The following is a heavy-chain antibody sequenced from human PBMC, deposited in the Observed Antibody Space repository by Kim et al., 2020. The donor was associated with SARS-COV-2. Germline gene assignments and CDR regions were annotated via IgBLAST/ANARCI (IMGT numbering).Heavy chain of an antibody. CDR3: ARGDRRSYYTSFDY. D-gene: IGHD1-26*01. Sequence: ASVKVSCKASGYTFTSYYIHWVRQAPGQGLEWMGIINSSGSVTTYAHKFQGRVTMTRDTSTSTVYMELSSLRSEDTAVYYCARGDRRSYYTSFDYWGQGTLVTVS. CDR2: INSSGSVT. CDR1: GYTFTSYY. V-gene: IGHV1-46*01. J-gene: IGHJ4*02.